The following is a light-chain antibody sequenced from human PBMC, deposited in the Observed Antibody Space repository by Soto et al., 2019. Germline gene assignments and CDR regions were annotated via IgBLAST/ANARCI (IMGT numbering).Light chain of an antibody. Sequence: EIVLTQSPATLSVSPGERVTLSCRASQIVSSNLAWYQQKPGQAPRLLIYRASTRATDIPVRFSGSGSGTEFTLTISSLQSEDSAVYYCQQYNNPSWTFGQGTKVEIK. CDR1: QIVSSN. V-gene: IGKV3-15*01. CDR3: QQYNNPSWT. J-gene: IGKJ1*01. CDR2: RAS.